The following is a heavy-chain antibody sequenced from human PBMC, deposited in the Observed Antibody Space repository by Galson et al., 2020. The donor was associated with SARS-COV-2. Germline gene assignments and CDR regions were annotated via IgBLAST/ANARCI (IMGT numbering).Heavy chain of an antibody. CDR3: ARQTSFGSYEGAFDI. J-gene: IGHJ3*02. CDR1: GYRFTSYW. CDR2: IYPGDSDT. D-gene: IGHD1-26*01. Sequence: GESLKISCKGSGYRFTSYWIGWVRQMPGKGLEWMGIIYPGDSDTRYSPSFQGQVTISADKSISTAYLQWSSLKASDTAMYYCARQTSFGSYEGAFDIWGQGTMVTVSS. V-gene: IGHV5-51*01.